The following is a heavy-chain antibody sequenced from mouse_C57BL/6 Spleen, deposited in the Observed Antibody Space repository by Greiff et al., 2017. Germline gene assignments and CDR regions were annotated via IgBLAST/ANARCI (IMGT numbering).Heavy chain of an antibody. CDR1: GYTFTSYW. V-gene: IGHV1-55*01. D-gene: IGHD2-4*01. CDR2: IYPGGGST. CDR3: AKDYDYVYYEAVGY. J-gene: IGHJ4*01. Sequence: QVHVKQPGAELVKPGASVKMSCKASGYTFTSYWITWVKQRPGQGLEWIGDIYPGGGSTNYNEKFKSKATLTVDKSSSTAYMQLSSLTSEDSAVYYGAKDYDYVYYEAVGYWGQGTSVTVSS.